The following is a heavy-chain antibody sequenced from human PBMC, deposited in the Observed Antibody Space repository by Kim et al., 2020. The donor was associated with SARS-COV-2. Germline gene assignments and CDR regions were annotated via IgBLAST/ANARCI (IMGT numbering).Heavy chain of an antibody. D-gene: IGHD2-15*01. J-gene: IGHJ3*02. CDR2: ISWDGGST. CDR3: AKLMSVGVVAPRTDAFDI. Sequence: GGSLRLSCAASGFTFDDYAMHWVRQAPGKGLEWVSLISWDGGSTYYADSVKGRFTISRDNSKNSMYLQMNSLRAEDTALYYCAKLMSVGVVAPRTDAFDIWGQGTMVTVSS. V-gene: IGHV3-43D*03. CDR1: GFTFDDYA.